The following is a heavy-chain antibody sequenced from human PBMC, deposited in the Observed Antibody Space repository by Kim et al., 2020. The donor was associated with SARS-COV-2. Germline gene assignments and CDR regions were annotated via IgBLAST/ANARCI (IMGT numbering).Heavy chain of an antibody. D-gene: IGHD3-9*01. CDR1: GGTFSSYA. Sequence: SVKVSCKASGGTFSSYAISWVRQAPGQGLEWMGGIIPIFGTANYAQKFQGRVTITADESTSTAYMELSSLRSEDTAVYYCARAHYDILTGYSLNYYYYGMDVWGQGTTVTVSS. CDR2: IIPIFGTA. CDR3: ARAHYDILTGYSLNYYYYGMDV. J-gene: IGHJ6*02. V-gene: IGHV1-69*13.